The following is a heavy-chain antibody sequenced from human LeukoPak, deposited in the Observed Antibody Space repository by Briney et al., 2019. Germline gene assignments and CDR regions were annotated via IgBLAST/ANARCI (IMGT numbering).Heavy chain of an antibody. V-gene: IGHV1-2*02. D-gene: IGHD3-10*01. J-gene: IGHJ5*02. CDR2: INPNSGGT. Sequence: ASVKVSCKASGYTFTCYYMHWVRQAPGQGLEWMGWINPNSGGTNYAQKFQGRVTMTRDTSISTAYMELGRLRSDDTAVYYCAGAAYYYGLNWFDPWGQGTLVTVSS. CDR1: GYTFTCYY. CDR3: AGAAYYYGLNWFDP.